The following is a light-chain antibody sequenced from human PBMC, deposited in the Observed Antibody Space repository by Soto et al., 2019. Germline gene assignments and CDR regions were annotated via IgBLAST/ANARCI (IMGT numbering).Light chain of an antibody. CDR1: QTVSNY. CDR3: QQRMTWPLT. J-gene: IGKJ5*01. V-gene: IGKV3-11*01. CDR2: DAS. Sequence: EIVLTQSPATLSLSPGERATLSCRASQTVSNYLLWYQQKPGQAPRLLIYDASNRATGIPARFSGSGSETDFTLTISSLEPEDVAVYYCQQRMTWPLTFGQGTRLEIK.